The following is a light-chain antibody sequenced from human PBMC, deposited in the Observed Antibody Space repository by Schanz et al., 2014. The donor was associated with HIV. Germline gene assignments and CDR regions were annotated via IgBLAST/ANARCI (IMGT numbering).Light chain of an antibody. J-gene: IGKJ1*01. Sequence: DVQMTQSPSTLSASVGDRVTITCRASQTVDTWLAWYQLKPGKVPKLLIYQASNLESGVPSRFSGSGSGTEFTLTITSLQPDDLATYFCQHYTSYYWAFGQGTKVEIK. CDR3: QHYTSYYWA. V-gene: IGKV1-5*03. CDR2: QAS. CDR1: QTVDTW.